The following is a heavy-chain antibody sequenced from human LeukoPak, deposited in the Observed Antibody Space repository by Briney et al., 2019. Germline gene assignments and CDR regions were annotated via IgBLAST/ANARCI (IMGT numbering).Heavy chain of an antibody. J-gene: IGHJ6*03. D-gene: IGHD3-22*01. V-gene: IGHV4-59*01. CDR2: LYYSGNT. Sequence: PSETLSLTCTVSGASIRSYYWSWIRQSPGKGLEWIGYLYYSGNTNYNPSLKSRVTISVDTSKNQFSLKLSSVTAADTAVYYCARGGDYYDSSGYLLRYYYYYMDVWGRGTTVTVSS. CDR1: GASIRSYY. CDR3: ARGGDYYDSSGYLLRYYYYYMDV.